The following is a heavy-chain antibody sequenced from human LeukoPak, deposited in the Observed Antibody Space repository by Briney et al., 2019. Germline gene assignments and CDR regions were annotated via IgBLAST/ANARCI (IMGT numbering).Heavy chain of an antibody. CDR2: INPNSGGT. V-gene: IGHV1-2*02. CDR3: AREWDYTYYGMDV. Sequence: ASVKVSCKASGYTFTGYYLHWVRQAPGQGLEWMGWINPNSGGTDYAQKFQVRVTLTRDTSISTAYMDLGSLRSDDTAVYYCAREWDYTYYGMDVWGQGTTVTVSS. CDR1: GYTFTGYY. J-gene: IGHJ6*02. D-gene: IGHD2-2*02.